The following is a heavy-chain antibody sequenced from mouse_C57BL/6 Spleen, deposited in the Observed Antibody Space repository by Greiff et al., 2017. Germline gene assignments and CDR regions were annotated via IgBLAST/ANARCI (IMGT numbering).Heavy chain of an antibody. CDR1: GYAFSSSW. J-gene: IGHJ2*01. Sequence: QVQLQQSGPELVKPGASVKISCKASGYAFSSSWMNWVKQRPGKGLEWIGRIYPGDGDTNYNGKFKGKDTLTADKSSSTAYMQLSSLTSEDSAVYFCARSSTGPDYWGQGTTLTVSS. V-gene: IGHV1-82*01. CDR2: IYPGDGDT. CDR3: ARSSTGPDY. D-gene: IGHD4-1*02.